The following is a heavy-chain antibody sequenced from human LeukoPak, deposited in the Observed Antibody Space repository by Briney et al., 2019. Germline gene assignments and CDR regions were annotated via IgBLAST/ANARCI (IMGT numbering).Heavy chain of an antibody. CDR2: ISYDGNNK. J-gene: IGHJ3*02. Sequence: GGSLRLSCVISGYTFTHYGFHWVRQAPGKALEWVAYISYDGNNKYEDSVKGRFTISRDNSKNTLNLQMNGLRAEDTAVYYCARDPLDISRWANAFDIWGQGTTVIVSS. D-gene: IGHD5-12*01. CDR3: ARDPLDISRWANAFDI. V-gene: IGHV3-30*03. CDR1: GYTFTHYG.